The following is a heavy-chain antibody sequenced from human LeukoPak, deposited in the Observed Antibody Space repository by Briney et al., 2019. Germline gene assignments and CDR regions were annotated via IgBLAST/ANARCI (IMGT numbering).Heavy chain of an antibody. D-gene: IGHD5-12*01. CDR1: GFTFSSYA. V-gene: IGHV3-23*01. CDR3: AKVGHIVATICYFDY. CDR2: ISGSGGST. J-gene: IGHJ4*02. Sequence: GGSLRLSCAASGFTFSSYAMSWVRQAPGKGLEWVSAISGSGGSTYYADSVKGRFTISRDNSKNTLYRQMNSLRAEDTAVYYCAKVGHIVATICYFDYWGQGTLVTVSS.